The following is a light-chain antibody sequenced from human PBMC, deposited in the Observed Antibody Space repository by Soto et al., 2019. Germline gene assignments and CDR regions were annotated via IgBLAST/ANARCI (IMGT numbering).Light chain of an antibody. CDR2: DAS. Sequence: DIQMTQSPSTLSASVGDRVTITCRASRSISSWLAWYQQKPGKAPKLLIYDASSLESGVPSRFSGSGSGTEFTLTINSLQPDDFATYYCQQYNSYPLTFGGGTKVDIK. CDR1: RSISSW. CDR3: QQYNSYPLT. J-gene: IGKJ4*01. V-gene: IGKV1-5*01.